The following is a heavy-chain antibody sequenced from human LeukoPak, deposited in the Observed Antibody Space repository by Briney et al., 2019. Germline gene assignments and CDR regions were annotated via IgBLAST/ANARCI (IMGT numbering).Heavy chain of an antibody. CDR3: ATRIAVAGDRAFDI. CDR1: GGTFSSYT. V-gene: IGHV1-69*02. D-gene: IGHD6-19*01. J-gene: IGHJ3*02. Sequence: ASVKVSCKASGGTFSSYTISWVRQAPGQGLEWMGRIIPILGIANYPQKFQGRVTITADKSTSTAYMELSSLRSEDTAVYYCATRIAVAGDRAFDIWGQGTMVTVSS. CDR2: IIPILGIA.